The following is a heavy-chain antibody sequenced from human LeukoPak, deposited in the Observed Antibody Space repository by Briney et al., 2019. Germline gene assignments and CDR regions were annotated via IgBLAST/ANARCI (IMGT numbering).Heavy chain of an antibody. CDR3: ARNLRGAVTGTGY. CDR2: IYYSGNT. CDR1: GGSISSSSYY. J-gene: IGHJ4*02. Sequence: SETLSLTCTVSGGSISSSSYYWGWIRQPPGNGLEWIGSIYYSGNTYYNPSLKSRVTISVDTSKNQFSLKLSSVTAADTAIYYCARNLRGAVTGTGYWGQGTLVTVSS. D-gene: IGHD6-19*01. V-gene: IGHV4-39*01.